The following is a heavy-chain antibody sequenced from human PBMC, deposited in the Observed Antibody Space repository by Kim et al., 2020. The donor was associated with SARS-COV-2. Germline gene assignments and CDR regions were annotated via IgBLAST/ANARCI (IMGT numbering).Heavy chain of an antibody. J-gene: IGHJ4*02. CDR3: ARGPRGVALVKHFDY. D-gene: IGHD2-8*01. Sequence: SETLSLTCAVYGGSFSGYYWSWIRQPPGKGLEWIGEINHSGSTNYNPSLKSRVTISVDTSKNQFSLKLSSVTAADTAVYYCARGPRGVALVKHFDYWGQGTLVTVSS. CDR2: INHSGST. CDR1: GGSFSGYY. V-gene: IGHV4-34*01.